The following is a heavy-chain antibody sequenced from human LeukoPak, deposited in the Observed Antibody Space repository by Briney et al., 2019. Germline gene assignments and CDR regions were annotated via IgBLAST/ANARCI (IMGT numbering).Heavy chain of an antibody. CDR2: IYPGDSET. V-gene: IGHV5-51*01. CDR1: GYSFTSYW. CDR3: ARRKLGSGYYSYYFDY. D-gene: IGHD3-22*01. J-gene: IGHJ4*02. Sequence: GESLKISCKGSGYSFTSYWIGWVRQMPGKGLEWMGIIYPGDSETRYSPSFQGQVTISADKSTSTAYLQWSSLKASDTAMYYCARRKLGSGYYSYYFDYWGQGTLVTVSS.